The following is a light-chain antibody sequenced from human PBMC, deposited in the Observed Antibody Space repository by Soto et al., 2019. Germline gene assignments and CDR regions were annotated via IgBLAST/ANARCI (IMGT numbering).Light chain of an antibody. CDR3: SSYTITATL. Sequence: QSALTQPASVSGSPGQSITISCTGTSSDVGGYKYVSWYQLHPGTAPKLVIYDVTNRPSGVSNRFSGSKSGNTASLTISGLQAEDEADYFCSSYTITATLFGRGTKLTVL. CDR1: SSDVGGYKY. J-gene: IGLJ2*01. CDR2: DVT. V-gene: IGLV2-14*01.